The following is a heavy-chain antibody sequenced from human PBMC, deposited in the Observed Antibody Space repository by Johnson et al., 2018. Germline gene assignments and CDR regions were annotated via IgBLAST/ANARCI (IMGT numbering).Heavy chain of an antibody. CDR1: GFTFSSYG. V-gene: IGHV3-21*01. Sequence: VQLVESGGGVVQPGRSLRLSCAASGFTFSSYGMHWVRQAPGKGLEWVSSISSSSRYIYYADSVKGRFTISRDNAKNSLYLQMNSLRAEDTAGYYWARDNLYDYDSSAYYFGGYFQHWGQGTLVTVSS. CDR2: ISSSSRYI. J-gene: IGHJ1*01. CDR3: ARDNLYDYDSSAYYFGGYFQH. D-gene: IGHD3-22*01.